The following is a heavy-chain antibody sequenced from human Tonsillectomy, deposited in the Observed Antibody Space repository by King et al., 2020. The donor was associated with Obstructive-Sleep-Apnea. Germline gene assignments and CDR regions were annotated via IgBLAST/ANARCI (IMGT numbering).Heavy chain of an antibody. J-gene: IGHJ4*02. CDR3: ARHSAGNYYIDS. D-gene: IGHD3-10*01. CDR2: VFYTGRT. Sequence: VQLQESGPGLVKPSETLSLTCTVSGGSISSHFWIWIRQSPGKGLEWIAYVFYTGRTNYNPSLKSRVTISVDTSKNQFSLNLRSVTTADTAVYYCARHSAGNYYIDSWGQGTLVSISS. CDR1: GGSISSHF. V-gene: IGHV4-59*08.